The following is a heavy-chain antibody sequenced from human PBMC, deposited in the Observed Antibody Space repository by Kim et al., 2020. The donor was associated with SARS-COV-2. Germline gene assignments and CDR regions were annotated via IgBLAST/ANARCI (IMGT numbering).Heavy chain of an antibody. CDR3: ARDLEGARGRGTFDI. J-gene: IGHJ3*02. CDR1: GYTFTSYG. D-gene: IGHD1-26*01. V-gene: IGHV1-18*01. CDR2: ISAYNGNT. Sequence: ASVKVSCKASGYTFTSYGISWVRQAPGQGLEWMGWISAYNGNTNYAQKLQGRVTMTTDTSTSTAYMELRSLRSDDTAVYYCARDLEGARGRGTFDIWGQGTMVTVSS.